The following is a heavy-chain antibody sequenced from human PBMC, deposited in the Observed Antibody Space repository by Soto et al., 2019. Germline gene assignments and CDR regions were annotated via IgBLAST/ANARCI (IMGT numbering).Heavy chain of an antibody. Sequence: ASVKVSCKASGYTFTGYYMHWVRQAPGQGLEWMGWINPNSGGTNYAQRVQDRITVTTDTSASSVYMELRSLRSDDTAIYYCARRFGDPSSAAGFDFWGQGTLVTVSS. V-gene: IGHV1-2*02. CDR1: GYTFTGYY. CDR3: ARRFGDPSSAAGFDF. D-gene: IGHD2-21*02. J-gene: IGHJ4*02. CDR2: INPNSGGT.